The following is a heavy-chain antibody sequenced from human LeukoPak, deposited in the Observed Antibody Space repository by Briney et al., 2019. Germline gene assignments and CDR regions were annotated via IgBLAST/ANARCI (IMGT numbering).Heavy chain of an antibody. CDR1: GFTFSSYA. Sequence: TGGSQRLSCEASGFTFSSYAMSWVRQAPGKGLEWVSVIYSGGSSYYADSVKGRFTISRDNSKNTLYLQMNSLRAEDTAVYYCARGSGWYKAVDYWGQGTLVTVSS. V-gene: IGHV3-53*01. J-gene: IGHJ4*02. CDR2: IYSGGSS. CDR3: ARGSGWYKAVDY. D-gene: IGHD6-19*01.